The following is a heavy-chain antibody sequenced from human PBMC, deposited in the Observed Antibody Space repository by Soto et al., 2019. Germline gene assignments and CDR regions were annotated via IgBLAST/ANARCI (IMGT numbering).Heavy chain of an antibody. D-gene: IGHD1-26*01. Sequence: GGSLRLSCAASGFTLNTYTNSWVRQAPGRGLEWVASISRTSDYIFYVDSVKGRFTISRDNAQNSLYLQMSSLRAEDTAVYYCRREEYXYWGQGTLVXVSS. V-gene: IGHV3-21*01. CDR3: RREEYXY. CDR2: ISRTSDYI. J-gene: IGHJ4*02. CDR1: GFTLNTYT.